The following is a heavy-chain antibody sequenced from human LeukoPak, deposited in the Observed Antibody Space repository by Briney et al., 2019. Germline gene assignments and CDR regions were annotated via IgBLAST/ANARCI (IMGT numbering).Heavy chain of an antibody. CDR1: GFTFSSYS. CDR3: ARVSCSSTSCYYYYGMDV. V-gene: IGHV3-33*01. Sequence: GGSLRLSCAASGFTFSSYSMHWVRQAPGKGLEWVAVIWYDGSNKYYADSVKGRFTISRDNSKNTLYLQMNSLRAEDTAVYYCARVSCSSTSCYYYYGMDVWGQGTTVTVSS. CDR2: IWYDGSNK. J-gene: IGHJ6*02. D-gene: IGHD2-2*01.